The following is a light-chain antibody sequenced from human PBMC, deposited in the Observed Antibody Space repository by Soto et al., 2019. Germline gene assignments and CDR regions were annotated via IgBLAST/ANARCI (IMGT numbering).Light chain of an antibody. CDR2: DAS. V-gene: IGKV3-15*01. CDR3: HQYNDWPRT. CDR1: QSISRY. J-gene: IGKJ1*01. Sequence: EIVMTHSPASLSVSPRETSTLSCRASQSISRYLAWYQHKPGQAPRLLIHDASTRATGVPARFSASGSGTEFTLTISSLQSEDSAIYYCHQYNDWPRTFGQGTKVDIK.